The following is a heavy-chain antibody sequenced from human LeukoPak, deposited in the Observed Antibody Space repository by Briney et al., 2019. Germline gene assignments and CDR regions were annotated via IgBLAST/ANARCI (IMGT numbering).Heavy chain of an antibody. CDR1: GVSISSSNSY. CDR3: ARGRWISGSYYNFDY. D-gene: IGHD1-26*01. CDR2: IYYSGNT. V-gene: IGHV4-39*07. J-gene: IGHJ4*02. Sequence: SETLSLTCTVSGVSISSSNSYWGWIRQPPGKGLEWIGSIYYSGNTYYNASLKSQVTISADTSNNQFSLKLNSVTAADTAVYYCARGRWISGSYYNFDYWGQGTLVTVSS.